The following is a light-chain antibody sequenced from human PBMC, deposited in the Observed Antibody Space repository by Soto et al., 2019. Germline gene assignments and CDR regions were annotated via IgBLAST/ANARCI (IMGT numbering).Light chain of an antibody. J-gene: IGKJ1*01. CDR1: QSVSSSY. CDR3: KQYGSSPTT. CDR2: GAS. Sequence: IVLTQSPGTLSFSPGERATLSCRASQSVSSSYLAWYQQKPGQAPRLLIYGASSRATGIPDRFSGSGSGTDFTLTISRLEPEDFAVYYCKQYGSSPTTFGPGTKVEI. V-gene: IGKV3-20*01.